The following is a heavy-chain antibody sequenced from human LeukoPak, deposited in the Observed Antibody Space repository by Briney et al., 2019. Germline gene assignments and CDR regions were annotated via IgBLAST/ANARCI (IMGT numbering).Heavy chain of an antibody. J-gene: IGHJ4*02. D-gene: IGHD3-16*02. CDR1: GYTFTSYY. Sequence: ASVKVSCKASGYTFTSYYMHWVRQAPGQGLEWMGIINPSGGSTNYAQKFQERVTITRDMSTSTAYMELSSLRSEDTAVYYCAATAVTFGGVIPLDYWGQGTLVTVSS. CDR2: INPSGGST. CDR3: AATAVTFGGVIPLDY. V-gene: IGHV1-46*01.